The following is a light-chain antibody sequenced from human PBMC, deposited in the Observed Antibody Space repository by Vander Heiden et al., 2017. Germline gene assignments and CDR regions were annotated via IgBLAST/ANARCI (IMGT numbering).Light chain of an antibody. CDR3: QQYYSSPWT. V-gene: IGKV1-5*03. CDR1: QSISSW. J-gene: IGKJ1*01. Sequence: DIQMTQSPSTLSASVGDRVTITCRASQSISSWLAWYQQKPGKAPKLLIYKASSLESGVPSRFSGSGSGTEFTLTISSLQPDDFATYYCQQYYSSPWTFGQGTKVXIK. CDR2: KAS.